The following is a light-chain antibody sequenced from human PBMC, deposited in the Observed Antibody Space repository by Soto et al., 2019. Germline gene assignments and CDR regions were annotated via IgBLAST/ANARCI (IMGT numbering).Light chain of an antibody. CDR1: QTISSW. J-gene: IGKJ1*01. V-gene: IGKV1-5*01. Sequence: DIQMSQSPSTLSGSVGDRVTITCRASQTISSWLAWYQQKPGKAPKLLIYAASTLQSGVPSRFSGSGSGTDFTLTISCLQSEDFATYYCQQYYSYPWTFGQRTKVDI. CDR3: QQYYSYPWT. CDR2: AAS.